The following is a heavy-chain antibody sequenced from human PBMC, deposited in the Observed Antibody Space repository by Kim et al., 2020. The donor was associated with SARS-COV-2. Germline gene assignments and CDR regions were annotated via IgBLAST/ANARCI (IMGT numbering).Heavy chain of an antibody. CDR2: IRSKANSYAT. J-gene: IGHJ4*02. CDR3: YSDPDSGYDSDS. CDR1: GFTFSGSA. V-gene: IGHV3-73*01. Sequence: GGSLRLSCAASGFTFSGSAMHWVRQASGKGLEWVGRIRSKANSYATAYATSMKGRFTISRDDSKNTAYLQMSSLKTEDTAVYYCYSDPDSGYDSDSWGQGTLVTVSS. D-gene: IGHD5-12*01.